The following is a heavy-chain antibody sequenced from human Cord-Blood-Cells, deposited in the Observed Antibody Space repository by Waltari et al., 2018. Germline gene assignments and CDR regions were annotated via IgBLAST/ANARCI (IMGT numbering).Heavy chain of an antibody. V-gene: IGHV4-39*01. CDR1: GGSISSSSYY. CDR2: IYYSGST. J-gene: IGHJ3*02. CDR3: ARHPAFDI. Sequence: QLQLQESGPGLVKPSETLSLTCTVSGGSISSSSYYWGWIRQPPGKGREGIGSIYYSGSTYYNPSLKSRVTISVDTSKNQFSLKLSSVTDADTAVYYCARHPAFDIWGQGTMVTVSS.